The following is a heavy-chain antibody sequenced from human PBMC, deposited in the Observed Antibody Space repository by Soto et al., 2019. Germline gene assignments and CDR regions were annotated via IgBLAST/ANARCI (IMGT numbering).Heavy chain of an antibody. D-gene: IGHD2-2*01. V-gene: IGHV4-4*02. J-gene: IGHJ5*02. CDR2: IFHSGTT. CDR3: GRVVPAAHTWLDP. Sequence: TSETLSLTCAVSGGSISSSNWWSWVRQPPGKGLEWIGEIFHSGTTNYNPSLKTRVTISVDKSKNQFSLKLTSVTAADTAVYFCGRVVPAAHTWLDPWGQGTLVTVYS. CDR1: GGSISSSNW.